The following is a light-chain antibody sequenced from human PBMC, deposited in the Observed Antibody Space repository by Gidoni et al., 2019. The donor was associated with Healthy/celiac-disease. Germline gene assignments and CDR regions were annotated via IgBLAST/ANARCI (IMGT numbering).Light chain of an antibody. Sequence: SYVLTQPPSVSVAPGKTARITCGGNNIVSKSVHWYQQKPVQAPVLVVYDDSDRPSGIPERFSGSNSWNTATLTISRVEAGDEADYYCQVWDSSSDHVVFGGGTKLTVL. V-gene: IGLV3-21*03. CDR2: DDS. J-gene: IGLJ2*01. CDR3: QVWDSSSDHVV. CDR1: NIVSKS.